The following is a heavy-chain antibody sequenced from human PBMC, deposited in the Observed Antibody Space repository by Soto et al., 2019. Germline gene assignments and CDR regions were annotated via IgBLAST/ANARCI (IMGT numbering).Heavy chain of an antibody. D-gene: IGHD6-13*01. CDR3: ARDRGGSWTFDY. CDR1: GFTFSTHG. J-gene: IGHJ4*02. V-gene: IGHV3-30*03. Sequence: QVQLLESGGGVVQPGTSLTLSCAASGFTFSTHGMHWVRQSPGKGLEWVASIAYDGSNRVYGDPVKGRFIVSGHNPKKTLYLQMNSLRYEDTAVYFCARDRGGSWTFDYWGQGILVIVSS. CDR2: IAYDGSNR.